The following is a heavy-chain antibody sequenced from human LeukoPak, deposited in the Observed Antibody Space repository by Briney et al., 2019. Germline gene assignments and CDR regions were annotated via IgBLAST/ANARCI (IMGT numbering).Heavy chain of an antibody. D-gene: IGHD4-23*01. CDR3: ARGLTTNQGELRWGDKGTHRKLNRFDP. Sequence: ASVKVSCKVSGHTLTELSMHWVRQAPGKGLEWMGGFDPEDGETIYAQKFQGRVTMTEDTSTDTAYMELSSLRSEDTAVYYCARGLTTNQGELRWGDKGTHRKLNRFDPWGQGTLITVSS. V-gene: IGHV1-24*01. CDR2: FDPEDGET. J-gene: IGHJ5*02. CDR1: GHTLTELS.